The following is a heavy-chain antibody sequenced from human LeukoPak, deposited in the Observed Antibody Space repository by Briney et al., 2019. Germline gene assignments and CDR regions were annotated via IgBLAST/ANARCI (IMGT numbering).Heavy chain of an antibody. CDR2: IIPIFGTA. CDR3: AAEGSYNWSGGWFDP. D-gene: IGHD1-1*01. V-gene: IGHV1-69*13. CDR1: GGTFSSYA. Sequence: SVKVSCKASGGTFSSYAISWVRQAPGQGREWMGGIIPIFGTASYAQKFQGRVTITADESTSTAYMELSSLRSEDTAVYYCAAEGSYNWSGGWFDPWGQGTLVTVSS. J-gene: IGHJ5*02.